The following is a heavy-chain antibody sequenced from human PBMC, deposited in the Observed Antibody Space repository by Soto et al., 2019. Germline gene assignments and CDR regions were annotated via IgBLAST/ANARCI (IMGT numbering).Heavy chain of an antibody. CDR2: ISAYNGNT. J-gene: IGHJ4*02. CDR1: GYTFTSYG. CDR3: ARDRRYYYDSSGYHNYPVDY. Sequence: QVQLVQSGAEVKKPGAPVKVSCKASGYTFTSYGISWVRQAPGQGLEWMGWISAYNGNTNYAQKLQGRVTMTTDTSTSTAYMELRSLRSDDTAVYYCARDRRYYYDSSGYHNYPVDYWGQGTLVTVSS. V-gene: IGHV1-18*01. D-gene: IGHD3-22*01.